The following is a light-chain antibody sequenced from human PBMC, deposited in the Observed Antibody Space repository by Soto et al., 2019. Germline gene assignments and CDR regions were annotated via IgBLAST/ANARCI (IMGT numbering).Light chain of an antibody. CDR3: QQGHSMPFT. CDR1: QSIINS. Sequence: DIQMTQSPSSLSASVGDRVTITCRASQSIINSLNWYQHKPGKAPTLVVYAASSLQSGVPSRFSGSGSGTDFTLTISSLQPEDFATYFCQQGHSMPFTFGPGTKVDIK. CDR2: AAS. V-gene: IGKV1-39*01. J-gene: IGKJ3*01.